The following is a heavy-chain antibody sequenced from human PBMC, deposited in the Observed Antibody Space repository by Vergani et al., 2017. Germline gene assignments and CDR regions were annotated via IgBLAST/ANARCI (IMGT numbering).Heavy chain of an antibody. CDR3: ARGGEATVRGVTEDWYFDL. D-gene: IGHD3-10*01. CDR2: IWNDGSNK. J-gene: IGHJ2*01. CDR1: GFTFSSYG. V-gene: IGHV3-33*01. Sequence: QVQLVESGGGVVQPGRSLRLSCAASGFTFSSYGMHWVRQAPGKGLEWVALIWNDGSNKNYADSVKGRFTISRDNSKNTFYLQMNSLRAEDTAVYYCARGGEATVRGVTEDWYFDLWGRGTLVIVSS.